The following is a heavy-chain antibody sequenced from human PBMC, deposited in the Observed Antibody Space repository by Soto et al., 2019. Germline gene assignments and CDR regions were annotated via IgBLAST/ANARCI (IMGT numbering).Heavy chain of an antibody. J-gene: IGHJ6*02. D-gene: IGHD3-9*01. CDR1: GFTVSSNY. V-gene: IGHV3-53*01. Sequence: PGGSLRLSCAASGFTVSSNYMSWVRQAPGEGVEWVSVIYSGGGTDYGDSVNGRFTIPRDNSKTPLYLQMNRLRAEDTAVYYCARREMATSTILYSYYFGMDVWGQWTTVTVSS. CDR3: ARREMATSTILYSYYFGMDV. CDR2: IYSGGGT.